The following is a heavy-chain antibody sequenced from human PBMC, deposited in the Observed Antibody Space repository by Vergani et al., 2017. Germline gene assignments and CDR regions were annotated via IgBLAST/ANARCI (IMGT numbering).Heavy chain of an antibody. J-gene: IGHJ4*02. D-gene: IGHD6-13*01. Sequence: QVQLQESGPGLVKPSQTLSLTCTVSGGSISSGSYYWSWIRQPAGKGLEWIGRIYTSGSTNYNPSLKSRVTMSVDTSKNQFSLKLSSVTAADTAVYYCARDTRSSSWYAGFDYWGQGTLVTVSS. CDR3: ARDTRSSSWYAGFDY. CDR1: GGSISSGSYY. V-gene: IGHV4-61*02. CDR2: IYTSGST.